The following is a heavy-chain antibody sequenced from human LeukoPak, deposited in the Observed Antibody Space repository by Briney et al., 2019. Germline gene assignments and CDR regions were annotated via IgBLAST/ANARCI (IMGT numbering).Heavy chain of an antibody. D-gene: IGHD3-10*01. CDR1: GFTFSSYE. CDR3: ARTLHGYYDY. Sequence: GGSLRLSCAASGFTFSSYEMNWVRQAPGKGLEWVTYISSSGSTIYYADSVKGRFTISRDNAKNSLYLQMNSLRAEDTAGYYCARTLHGYYDYWGQGTLVTVSS. CDR2: ISSSGSTI. V-gene: IGHV3-48*03. J-gene: IGHJ4*02.